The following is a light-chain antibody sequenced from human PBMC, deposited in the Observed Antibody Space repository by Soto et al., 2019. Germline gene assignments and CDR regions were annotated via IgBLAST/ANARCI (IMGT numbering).Light chain of an antibody. CDR3: CSYVGSRTV. J-gene: IGLJ1*01. V-gene: IGLV2-23*02. CDR1: SSDVGSYNL. CDR2: EVS. Sequence: QSALTQPASVSGSPGQSITISCTGTSSDVGSYNLVSWYQQHPGKAPKLMICEVSKRPSGVSNRFSGSKSGNTASLTISGLQAEDEADYYCCSYVGSRTVFGTGTKLTVL.